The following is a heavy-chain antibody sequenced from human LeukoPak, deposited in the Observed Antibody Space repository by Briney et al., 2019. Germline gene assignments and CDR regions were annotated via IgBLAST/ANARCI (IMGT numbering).Heavy chain of an antibody. J-gene: IGHJ6*02. V-gene: IGHV3-53*01. CDR1: GFTVSSNY. CDR3: ARGCSPPYYYYGMDV. Sequence: GGSLRLSCAASGFTVSSNYMSWVRQAPGKGLEWVSVIYSGGSTYYADSVKGRFTISRDNSKNTLYLQMNSLRAEDTAVYYCARGCSPPYYYYGMDVWGQGTTVTVSS. D-gene: IGHD2-21*01. CDR2: IYSGGST.